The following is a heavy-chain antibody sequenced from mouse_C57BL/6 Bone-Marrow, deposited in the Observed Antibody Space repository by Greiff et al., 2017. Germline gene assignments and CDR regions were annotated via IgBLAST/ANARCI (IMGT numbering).Heavy chain of an antibody. V-gene: IGHV1-19*01. J-gene: IGHJ3*01. CDR1: GYTFTDYY. CDR3: ALSASSYLAWFAY. D-gene: IGHD1-1*01. CDR2: INPYNGGT. Sequence: VQLQQSGPVLVKPGASVKMSCKASGYTFTDYYMNWVKQSHGKSLEWIGVINPYNGGTSYNQKFKGKATLTVDKSSSTAYMELNSLTSEDSAVYYCALSASSYLAWFAYWGQGTLVTVSA.